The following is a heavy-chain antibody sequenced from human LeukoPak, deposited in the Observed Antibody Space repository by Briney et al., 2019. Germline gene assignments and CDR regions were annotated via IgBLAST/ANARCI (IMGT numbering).Heavy chain of an antibody. J-gene: IGHJ4*02. D-gene: IGHD2-2*02. CDR2: MNPNSGNT. CDR3: ATVVGYCSSTSCYTGLDY. CDR1: EYTFTSYD. V-gene: IGHV1-8*01. Sequence: ASVKVSCKASEYTFTSYDINWVRQATGQGLEWMGWMNPNSGNTVYAQKFQGRVTMTEDTSTDTAYMELSSLRSEDTAVYYCATVVGYCSSTSCYTGLDYWGQGTLVTVSS.